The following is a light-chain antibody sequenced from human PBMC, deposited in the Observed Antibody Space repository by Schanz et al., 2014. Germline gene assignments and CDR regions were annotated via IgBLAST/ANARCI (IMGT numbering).Light chain of an antibody. V-gene: IGKV3-15*01. CDR3: QQYNGGT. J-gene: IGKJ1*01. CDR2: GVS. Sequence: VMTQSPATLSLSPGERATLSCRASQSVVHTLAWYQQKPGQAPRLLMYGVSTRATGIPARFSGSGSGTEFTLTISSLQSEDFAVYYCQQYNGGTFGQGTKVEIK. CDR1: QSVVHT.